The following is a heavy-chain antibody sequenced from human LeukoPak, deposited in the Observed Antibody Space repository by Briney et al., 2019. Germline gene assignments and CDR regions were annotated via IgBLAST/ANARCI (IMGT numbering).Heavy chain of an antibody. CDR3: TRLSYGDGDY. CDR2: IRSKANSYAT. Sequence: GSLRLSCAASGFTFSGSAMHWVRQASGKGLEWVGRIRSKANSYATAYTASVKGRFTISRDDSKNTAYLQMNSLKTEDTAVYYRTRLSYGDGDYWGQGTLVTVSS. J-gene: IGHJ4*02. V-gene: IGHV3-73*01. CDR1: GFTFSGSA. D-gene: IGHD4-17*01.